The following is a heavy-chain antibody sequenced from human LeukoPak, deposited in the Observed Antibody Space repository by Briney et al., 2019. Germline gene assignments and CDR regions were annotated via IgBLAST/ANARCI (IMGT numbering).Heavy chain of an antibody. J-gene: IGHJ4*02. V-gene: IGHV3-21*01. CDR1: GFSLRDYS. CDR3: ARDEARGYDFRPQDH. D-gene: IGHD3-3*01. CDR2: ISSSSRYT. Sequence: GGSLRLSCAASGFSLRDYSMDWVRQAPGKGLEWVSSISSSSRYTFYVDSVKGRFTISRDNAKNSLYLQMNSLRVEDTAVYYCARDEARGYDFRPQDHWGQGTLVSVSS.